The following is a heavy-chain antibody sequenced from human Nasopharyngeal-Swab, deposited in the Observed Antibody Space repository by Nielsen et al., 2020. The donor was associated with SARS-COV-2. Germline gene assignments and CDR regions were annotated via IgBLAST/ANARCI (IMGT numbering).Heavy chain of an antibody. CDR3: AHIYYYDSSGYRGYFDY. CDR1: GFPFSSYA. V-gene: IGHV3-23*01. CDR2: ISGGGGST. D-gene: IGHD3-22*01. J-gene: IGHJ4*02. Sequence: GESLKISCAASGFPFSSYAMSWVRQAPGKGLEWVSAISGGGGSTYYADSVKGRFTISRDNSKNTLYLQMNSLRAEDTAVYYCAHIYYYDSSGYRGYFDYWGQGTLVTVSS.